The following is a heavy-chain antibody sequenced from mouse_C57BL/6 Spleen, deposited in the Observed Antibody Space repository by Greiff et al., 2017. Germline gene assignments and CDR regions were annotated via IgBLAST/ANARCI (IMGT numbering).Heavy chain of an antibody. V-gene: IGHV3-6*01. J-gene: IGHJ4*01. Sequence: EVQLVESGPGLVKPSQSLSLTCSVTGYSITSGYYWNWIRQFPGNKLEWMGYISYDGSNNYNPSLKNRISITRDTSKNQFFLKLNSVTTEDTATYYCARGDYDRVESYAMDYWGQGTSVTVSS. CDR2: ISYDGSN. CDR1: GYSITSGYY. D-gene: IGHD2-4*01. CDR3: ARGDYDRVESYAMDY.